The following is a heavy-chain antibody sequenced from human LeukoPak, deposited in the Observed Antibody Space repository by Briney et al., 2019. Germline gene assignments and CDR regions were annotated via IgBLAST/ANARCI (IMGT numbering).Heavy chain of an antibody. CDR3: ARGATAWVHFDY. D-gene: IGHD1-26*01. V-gene: IGHV4-59*01. CDR2: IYYSGST. Sequence: PSETLSLTCTVSGGSISSYYWSWIRQPPGKGLEWIGYIYYSGSTNYNPSLKSRVTISVDTSKNQFSLKLSSVTAADTAVYYCARGATAWVHFDYWGQGTLVTVSS. CDR1: GGSISSYY. J-gene: IGHJ4*02.